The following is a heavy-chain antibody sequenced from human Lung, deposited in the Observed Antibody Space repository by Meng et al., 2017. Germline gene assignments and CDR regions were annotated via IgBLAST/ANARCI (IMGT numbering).Heavy chain of an antibody. CDR1: GSTFPDDW. J-gene: IGHJ4*02. Sequence: QGQRVQAGAGVKEPAASVKVSCKASGSTFPDDWLHWVRRAPGQGLEWMGRINPKSGDTHYAQRFQGRVTMTGDTSISTAYMELSGLRSDDTAMYYCARDEDISAAGKLFGDYWGQGTLVTVSS. CDR2: INPKSGDT. CDR3: ARDEDISAAGKLFGDY. V-gene: IGHV1-2*06. D-gene: IGHD6-13*01.